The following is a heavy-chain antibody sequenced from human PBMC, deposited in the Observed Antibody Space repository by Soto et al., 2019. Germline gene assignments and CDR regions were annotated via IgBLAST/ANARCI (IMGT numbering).Heavy chain of an antibody. CDR2: ISYDGSNK. V-gene: IGHV3-30*18. CDR3: AKDYRVWGSYRLDAFDI. J-gene: IGHJ3*02. D-gene: IGHD3-16*02. CDR1: GFTFSSYG. Sequence: GGSLRLSCAASGFTFSSYGMHWVRQAPGKGLEWVAVISYDGSNKYYADSVKGRFTISRDNSKNTLYLQMNSLRAEDTAVYYCAKDYRVWGSYRLDAFDIWGQGTMVTVSS.